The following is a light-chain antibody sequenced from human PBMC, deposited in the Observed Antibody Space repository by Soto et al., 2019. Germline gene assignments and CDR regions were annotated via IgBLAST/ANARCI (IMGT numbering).Light chain of an antibody. CDR2: EDN. V-gene: IGLV6-57*03. CDR1: SGSIASNY. CDR3: QSYDSSSQV. Sequence: NFMLTQPHSVSESPGKTVTISCTRSSGSIASNYVQWYQQRPGSAPTTVIYEDNQRPSGVPDRFSGSIDSSSNSASLTISGLKTEDEADYYCQSYDSSSQVFGGGTKVTVL. J-gene: IGLJ3*02.